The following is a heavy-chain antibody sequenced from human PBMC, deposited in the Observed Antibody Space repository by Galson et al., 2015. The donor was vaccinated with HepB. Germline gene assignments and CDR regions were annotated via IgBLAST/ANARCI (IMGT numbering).Heavy chain of an antibody. CDR2: SDWDDDK. CDR3: AAAKGTTLGMDV. D-gene: IGHD1-1*01. V-gene: IGHV2-70*04. CDR1: SGMR. J-gene: IGHJ6*02. Sequence: SGMRASWIRQPPGKALEWLARSDWDDDKFYSTSLKTRLTISKDTSKNQAVLTMTNMDPVDTATYYCAAAKGTTLGMDVWGQGTTVTVSS.